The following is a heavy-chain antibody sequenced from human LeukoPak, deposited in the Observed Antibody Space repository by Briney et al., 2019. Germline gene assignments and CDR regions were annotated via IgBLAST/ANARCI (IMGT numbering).Heavy chain of an antibody. CDR1: GGSISSGDYY. CDR2: IYYSGST. D-gene: IGHD3-10*01. J-gene: IGHJ4*02. CDR3: ASWYYYGSGQRGLDY. Sequence: SQTLSLTCTVSGGSISSGDYYWSWIRQPPGKGLEWTGYIYYSGSTYYNPSLKSRITISVDTSKNQFSLKLSSVTAADTAVYYCASWYYYGSGQRGLDYWGQGTLVTVSS. V-gene: IGHV4-30-4*08.